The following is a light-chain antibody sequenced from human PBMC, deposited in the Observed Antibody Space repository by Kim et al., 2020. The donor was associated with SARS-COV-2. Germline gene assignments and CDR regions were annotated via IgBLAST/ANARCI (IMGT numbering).Light chain of an antibody. CDR2: GAS. V-gene: IGKV3-15*01. CDR1: KRVSSN. J-gene: IGKJ4*01. CDR3: QQYNNWPALT. Sequence: SPGERAALSCRASKRVSSNLAWYQQKPGQAPRLLIYGASTRATGIPARFSGSGCGTEFTLTISSLQSEDFAVYYCQQYNNWPALTFGGGTKVDIK.